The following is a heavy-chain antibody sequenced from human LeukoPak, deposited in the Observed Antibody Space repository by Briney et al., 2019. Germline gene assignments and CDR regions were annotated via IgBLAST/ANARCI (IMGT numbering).Heavy chain of an antibody. Sequence: PGGSLRLSCAASGFTFSSYSMNWVRQAPGKGLEWISYISSGSRTIYYGDSVEGRFTVSRDNAKNSLYLQMRSLRAEDTAVYYCARDLQGGDYYDYWGQGTLVTVSS. D-gene: IGHD3-16*01. J-gene: IGHJ4*02. CDR2: ISSGSRTI. CDR3: ARDLQGGDYYDY. V-gene: IGHV3-48*01. CDR1: GFTFSSYS.